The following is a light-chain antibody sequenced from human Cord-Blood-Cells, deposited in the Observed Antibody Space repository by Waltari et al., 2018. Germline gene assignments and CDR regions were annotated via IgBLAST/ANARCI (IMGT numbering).Light chain of an antibody. CDR3: QQYNSYST. V-gene: IGKV1-5*01. J-gene: IGKJ5*01. CDR1: QSISSW. CDR2: DAS. Sequence: DIQMTQSTSTLSASVGDRVTITCRASQSISSWLAWYQQKPGKAPKLLIYDASSLESGVPSRFSGSGSATEFTLTISSLQPDDFASYYCQQYNSYSTFGQGTRLEIK.